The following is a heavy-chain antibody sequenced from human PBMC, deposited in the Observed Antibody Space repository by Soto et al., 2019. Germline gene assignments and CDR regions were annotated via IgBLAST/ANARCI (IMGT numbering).Heavy chain of an antibody. CDR3: ARVPLTTYFDL. D-gene: IGHD3-9*01. J-gene: IGHJ2*01. V-gene: IGHV4-61*08. Sequence: QVQLQESGPGLVKPSETLSLTCTVSGGSVSGGGYCWSWIRQPPGKGLECIGYVYNSGSTTYNPSPKSRVTISVDTSKNQFSLGLSSVTAADTAVYYCARVPLTTYFDLWGRGTLVTVSS. CDR2: VYNSGST. CDR1: GGSVSGGGYC.